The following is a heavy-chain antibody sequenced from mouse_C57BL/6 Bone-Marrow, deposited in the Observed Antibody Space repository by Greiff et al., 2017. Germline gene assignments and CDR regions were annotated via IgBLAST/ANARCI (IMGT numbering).Heavy chain of an antibody. D-gene: IGHD1-1*01. CDR3: AREGFYYYGLYYFDY. J-gene: IGHJ2*01. Sequence: QVQLQQLGAELVRPGSSVKLSCKVSGHIFTSYWLDWVKQRPGQGLEWIGNIYPSDRENHYNQKFKDKATLTVDQSSSTAYMQLSSLTSEDSAVYYCAREGFYYYGLYYFDYWGQGTTLTVSS. CDR2: IYPSDREN. V-gene: IGHV1-61*01. CDR1: GHIFTSYW.